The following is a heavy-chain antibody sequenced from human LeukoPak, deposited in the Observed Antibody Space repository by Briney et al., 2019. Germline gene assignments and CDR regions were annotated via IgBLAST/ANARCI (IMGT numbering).Heavy chain of an antibody. CDR1: GFTFSSYG. CDR2: IRYDGSNK. Sequence: GGSLRLSCAASGFTFSSYGMHWVSQAPGKGLEWVAFIRYDGSNKYYADSVKGRFTISRDNSKNTLYLQMNSLRAEDTAVYYCARDGGGIAVAAPGSDAFDIWGQGTMVTVSS. J-gene: IGHJ3*02. D-gene: IGHD6-19*01. CDR3: ARDGGGIAVAAPGSDAFDI. V-gene: IGHV3-30*02.